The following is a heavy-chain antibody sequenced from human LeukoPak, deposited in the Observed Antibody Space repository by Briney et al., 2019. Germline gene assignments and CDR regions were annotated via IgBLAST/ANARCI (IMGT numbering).Heavy chain of an antibody. CDR1: GYTFISYY. D-gene: IGHD3-10*01. CDR3: ARDWGTYYYGSGSVGAFDI. V-gene: IGHV1-46*01. CDR2: INPSGGST. Sequence: GASVKVSCKASGYTFISYYMHWVRQAPGQGLEWMGIINPSGGSTSYAQKFQGRVTMTRDTSTSTVYMELSSLRSEDTAVYYCARDWGTYYYGSGSVGAFDIWGQGTMVTVSS. J-gene: IGHJ3*02.